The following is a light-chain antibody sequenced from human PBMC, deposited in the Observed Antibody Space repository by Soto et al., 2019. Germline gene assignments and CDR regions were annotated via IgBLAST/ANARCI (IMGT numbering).Light chain of an antibody. Sequence: DIQMTQSPSTLSASIGDRVTITCRASQTIDNWLAWYQQKPGKAPKVLIYEASGLESGVPSRFSGSGSGTEFTLTISSLQPDDFATYYCQQYNSPSYTFGQGTKLEIK. CDR2: EAS. CDR3: QQYNSPSYT. V-gene: IGKV1-5*03. J-gene: IGKJ2*01. CDR1: QTIDNW.